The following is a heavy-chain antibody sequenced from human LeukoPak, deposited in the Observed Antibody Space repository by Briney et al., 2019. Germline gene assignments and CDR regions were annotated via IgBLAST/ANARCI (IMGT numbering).Heavy chain of an antibody. CDR3: ARDRRGAIQLHYYYMDV. J-gene: IGHJ6*03. V-gene: IGHV4-30-2*01. Sequence: SETLSLTCAVSGGSISSGGYSWSWIRQPPGKGLEWIGYIYHSGSTYYNPSLKSRVTISVDTSKNQFSLKLSSVTAADTAVYYCARDRRGAIQLHYYYMDVWGKGTTVTVSS. CDR1: GGSISSGGYS. CDR2: IYHSGST. D-gene: IGHD5-18*01.